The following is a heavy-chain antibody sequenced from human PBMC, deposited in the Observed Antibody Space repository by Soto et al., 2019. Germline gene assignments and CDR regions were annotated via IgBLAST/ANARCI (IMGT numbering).Heavy chain of an antibody. D-gene: IGHD2-15*01. CDR1: GASFSGYY. CDR3: ARDRCSGGSCYRAFYFDL. J-gene: IGHJ2*01. CDR2: INHSGST. Sequence: SETLSLTXAVYGASFSGYYWSWIRQPPGKGLEWIGEINHSGSTTYDPSLKSRVTISVDTSKNQFSLKLNSVTAADTAVYYCARDRCSGGSCYRAFYFDLWGRGTLVTVSS. V-gene: IGHV4-34*01.